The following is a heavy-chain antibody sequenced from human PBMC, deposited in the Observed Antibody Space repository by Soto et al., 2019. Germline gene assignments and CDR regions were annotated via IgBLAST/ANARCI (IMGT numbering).Heavy chain of an antibody. CDR2: ISNHNGDT. CDR1: GYTFTSHG. D-gene: IGHD3-10*01. CDR3: ARDISYGSGTGYGY. J-gene: IGHJ4*02. Sequence: QVQLVQSGAEVKKPGASLKVSCKASGYTFTSHGISWVRQAPGQGLEWMGWISNHNGDTNYSPQLPDRVTLTTDTATSTAYMELTSLTSDDTAVYFCARDISYGSGTGYGYWGQGTLVTVSS. V-gene: IGHV1-18*01.